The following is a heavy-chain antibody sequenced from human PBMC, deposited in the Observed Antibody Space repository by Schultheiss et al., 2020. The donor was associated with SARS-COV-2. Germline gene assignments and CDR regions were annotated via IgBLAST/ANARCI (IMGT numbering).Heavy chain of an antibody. Sequence: SETLSLTCAVYGGSFSGYYWSWIRQPPGKGLEWIGYIYYSGSTYYNPSLKSLVTISVDTSKNQFSLRLSSVTAADTAVYYCARESEGTNWYFDLWGRGTLVTVSS. D-gene: IGHD1-7*01. V-gene: IGHV4-34*09. CDR2: IYYSGST. CDR1: GGSFSGYY. J-gene: IGHJ2*01. CDR3: ARESEGTNWYFDL.